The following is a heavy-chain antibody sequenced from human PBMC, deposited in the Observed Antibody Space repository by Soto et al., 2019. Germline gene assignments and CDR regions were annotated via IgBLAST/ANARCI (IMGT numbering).Heavy chain of an antibody. CDR2: IYYSGST. Sequence: QVQLQESGPGLVKPSETLSLTCTVSGGSISTGDYYWSWIRQPPGKGLEWIGYIYYSGSTYYNPPXNXRXXMSVDTSKNQFALMLSAVTAAGTAVYYCARSTGDYWGQGTMVTVSS. V-gene: IGHV4-30-4*01. CDR1: GGSISTGDYY. CDR3: ARSTGDY. J-gene: IGHJ4*02.